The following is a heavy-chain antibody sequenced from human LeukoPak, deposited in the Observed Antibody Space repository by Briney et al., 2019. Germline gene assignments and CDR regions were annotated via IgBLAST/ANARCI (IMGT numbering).Heavy chain of an antibody. CDR2: MYPSGST. J-gene: IGHJ4*02. V-gene: IGHV4-61*10. CDR3: ARGVNRGGVRYYFHY. CDR1: GGSVSSGGSC. D-gene: IGHD3-16*01. Sequence: SESLSLTRTVAGGSVSSGGSCWSWIREPGGRGLAWYGRMYPSGSTNYNPSRNSRVTMSVDTSKNQFTLKLSSVTAADTAVYYCARGVNRGGVRYYFHYWGQGTLVTVSS.